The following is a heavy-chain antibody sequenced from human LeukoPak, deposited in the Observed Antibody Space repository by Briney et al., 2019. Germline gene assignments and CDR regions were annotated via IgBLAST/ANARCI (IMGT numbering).Heavy chain of an antibody. Sequence: GGSLRLSCAASGFTFSSYGMHWVRQAPGKGLEWVAVISYDGSNKYYADSVKGRFTISRDNSKNTLYLQMNSLRAEDTAVYYCAKDSSGYLYWGQGTLVTVSS. CDR1: GFTFSSYG. CDR3: AKDSSGYLY. V-gene: IGHV3-30*18. CDR2: ISYDGSNK. D-gene: IGHD3-22*01. J-gene: IGHJ4*02.